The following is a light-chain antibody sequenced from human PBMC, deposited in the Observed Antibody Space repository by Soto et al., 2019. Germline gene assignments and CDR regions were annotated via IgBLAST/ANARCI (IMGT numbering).Light chain of an antibody. J-gene: IGLJ2*01. V-gene: IGLV2-8*01. Sequence: QSALTQPPSASGSPGQSVTISCTGSSSDVGGHNHVSWYQQHPGKAPKLMIYEVSSRPSGVAARFSGSKSVNTASLTVSGLQAEDEADYYCSSYAGSMNLIFGGGTKLTVL. CDR3: SSYAGSMNLI. CDR1: SSDVGGHNH. CDR2: EVS.